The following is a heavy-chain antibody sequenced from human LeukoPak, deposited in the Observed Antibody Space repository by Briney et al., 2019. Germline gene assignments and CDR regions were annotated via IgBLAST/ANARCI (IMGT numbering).Heavy chain of an antibody. CDR2: ISGSGAST. CDR1: GFTFNTYA. CDR3: ARGTISDY. V-gene: IGHV3-23*01. J-gene: IGHJ4*02. Sequence: GGSLRLSCVVSGFTFNTYAMSWVRQAPEEGLQWVSTISGSGASTYYADSVKGRFTISRDSSKNTLSLQMNSLRAEDTAVYYCARGTISDYWGQGTLVTVSS.